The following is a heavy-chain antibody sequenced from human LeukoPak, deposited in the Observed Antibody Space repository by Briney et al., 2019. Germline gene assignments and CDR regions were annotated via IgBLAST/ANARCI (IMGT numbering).Heavy chain of an antibody. CDR1: GGTFSSYA. Sequence: GASVKVSCKASGGTFSSYAISWVRQAPGQGLEWMGGFDPEDGEIIYAQKFQGRVTMTEDTSTDTAYMELSSLRSEDTAVYYCATEGYYYDSSGYYAFDIWGQGTMVTVSS. D-gene: IGHD3-22*01. CDR2: FDPEDGEI. V-gene: IGHV1-24*01. CDR3: ATEGYYYDSSGYYAFDI. J-gene: IGHJ3*02.